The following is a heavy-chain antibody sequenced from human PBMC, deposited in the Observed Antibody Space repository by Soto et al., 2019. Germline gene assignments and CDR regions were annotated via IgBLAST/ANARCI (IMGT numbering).Heavy chain of an antibody. CDR3: ASFLGVVVVPAAMTPNWFDP. CDR1: GFTFSSYS. J-gene: IGHJ5*02. V-gene: IGHV3-48*02. D-gene: IGHD2-2*01. CDR2: ISSSSSTI. Sequence: GGSLRLSCAASGFTFSSYSMNWVRQAPGKGLEWVSYISSSSSTIYYADSVKGRFTISRDNAKNSLYLQMNSLRDEDTAVYYCASFLGVVVVPAAMTPNWFDPWGQGTLVTVSS.